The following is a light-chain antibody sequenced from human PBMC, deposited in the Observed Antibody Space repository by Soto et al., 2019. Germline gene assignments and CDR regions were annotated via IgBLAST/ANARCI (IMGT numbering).Light chain of an antibody. CDR3: SSYTSSSNYV. CDR2: GVS. CDR1: SSDVGGYNY. V-gene: IGLV2-14*01. Sequence: QSVLTQPASLSGSPGQSITISCTGTSSDVGGYNYVSWYQQHPGKAPKLMIYGVSHRPSGVSNRFAGSKSGNTASLTISGHQADEGDDYYCSSYTSSSNYVFGTGTKVTVL. J-gene: IGLJ1*01.